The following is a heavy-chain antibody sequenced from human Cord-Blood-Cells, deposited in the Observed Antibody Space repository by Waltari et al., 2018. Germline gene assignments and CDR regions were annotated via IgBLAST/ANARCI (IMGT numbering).Heavy chain of an antibody. Sequence: QLQLQESGPGLVKPSETLSLTCTVSGGSIRSSRYYWGWIRPPPGTGLEWIGRIYYSGSTYYNPSLKSRVTISVDTSKNQFSLKLSSVTAADTAVYYCARHPGGYDILTGYYINWFDPWGQGTLVTVSS. D-gene: IGHD3-9*01. CDR3: ARHPGGYDILTGYYINWFDP. CDR1: GGSIRSSRYY. CDR2: IYYSGST. J-gene: IGHJ5*02. V-gene: IGHV4-39*07.